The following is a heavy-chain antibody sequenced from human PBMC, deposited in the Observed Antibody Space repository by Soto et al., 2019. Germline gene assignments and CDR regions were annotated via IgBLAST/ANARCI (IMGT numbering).Heavy chain of an antibody. D-gene: IGHD6-13*01. Sequence: SVKVSCKASGGNFSSYAISWVRQAPGQGLEWMGGIIPIFGTANYAQKFQGRVTITADESTSTAYMELSSLRSEDTAVYYCARGGVGIVAAGRVGYYYYGMDVWGQGTTVTVS. CDR1: GGNFSSYA. J-gene: IGHJ6*02. CDR2: IIPIFGTA. CDR3: ARGGVGIVAAGRVGYYYYGMDV. V-gene: IGHV1-69*13.